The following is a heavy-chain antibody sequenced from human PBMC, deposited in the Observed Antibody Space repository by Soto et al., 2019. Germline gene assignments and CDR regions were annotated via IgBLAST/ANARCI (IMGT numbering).Heavy chain of an antibody. D-gene: IGHD1-26*01. Sequence: GGSLRLSCTTSGFIFSRNAINWVRQAPGRGLEWVSLISGSGGVTYFTDSVKGRFTISRANSKNTVYLQMNSLKAEDTAVYYCAIDPFSGDIVGTTNWGQGTPVTVSS. CDR2: ISGSGGVT. V-gene: IGHV3-23*01. CDR3: AIDPFSGDIVGTTN. CDR1: GFIFSRNA. J-gene: IGHJ4*02.